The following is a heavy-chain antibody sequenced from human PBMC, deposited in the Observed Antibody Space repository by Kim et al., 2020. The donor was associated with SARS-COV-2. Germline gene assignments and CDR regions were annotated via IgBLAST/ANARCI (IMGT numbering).Heavy chain of an antibody. Sequence: GESLKISCKYSRFSFGGFMIGWMRQMPGKGLEWMGTISPGDPDIKYGPSFQGHVDIPADKSTATAYLEWSRLKASDTAMYYCARLGIAHNEEFMTRDNDAFGIWGQGTMVTVSS. CDR1: RFSFGGFM. D-gene: IGHD6-13*01. V-gene: IGHV5-51*01. CDR3: ARLGIAHNEEFMTRDNDAFGI. CDR2: ISPGDPDI. J-gene: IGHJ3*02.